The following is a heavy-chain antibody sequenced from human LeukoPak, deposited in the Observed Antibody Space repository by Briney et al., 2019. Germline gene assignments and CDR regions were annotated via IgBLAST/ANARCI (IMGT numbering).Heavy chain of an antibody. V-gene: IGHV5-51*01. J-gene: IGHJ6*02. CDR2: IYPGDSDT. Sequence: GESLKISCKGSGYSFTSYWIGWVRQMPGKGLEWMGIIYPGDSDTRYSPSFQGQVTISADKSISTAYLQWSSLKASDTAMYYCARRLSSSSPKTYYYYGMDVWGQGTTVTVSS. CDR1: GYSFTSYW. CDR3: ARRLSSSSPKTYYYYGMDV. D-gene: IGHD6-6*01.